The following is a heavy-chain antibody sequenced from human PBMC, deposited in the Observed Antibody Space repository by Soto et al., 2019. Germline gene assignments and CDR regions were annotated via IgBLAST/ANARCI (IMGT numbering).Heavy chain of an antibody. CDR1: GYTFTGYF. J-gene: IGHJ6*02. CDR3: ARDRYYDSSGYFYYYYGMDV. CDR2: INPNSGGT. Sequence: ASVKVSCKASGYTFTGYFMHWVRQAPGQGLEGMGWINPNSGGTNYAQKFQGRVTMTRDTSISTAYMELSRLRSDDTAVYYCARDRYYDSSGYFYYYYGMDVWGQGTTVTVSS. V-gene: IGHV1-2*02. D-gene: IGHD3-22*01.